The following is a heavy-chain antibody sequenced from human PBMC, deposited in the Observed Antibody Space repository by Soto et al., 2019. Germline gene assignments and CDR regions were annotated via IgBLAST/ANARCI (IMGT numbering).Heavy chain of an antibody. J-gene: IGHJ5*02. CDR1: GYTFTGYY. CDR3: ARAGNNWNSTLFDP. CDR2: INPNSGGT. V-gene: IGHV1-2*02. Sequence: QVQLVQSGAEVKKPGASVKVSCKASGYTFTGYYMHWVRQAPGQGLEWMGWINPNSGGTNYAQKFQGRVTMTRATAISTAYMELSMLRSDDTAVYSCARAGNNWNSTLFDPRGQGTVVTACS. D-gene: IGHD1-1*01.